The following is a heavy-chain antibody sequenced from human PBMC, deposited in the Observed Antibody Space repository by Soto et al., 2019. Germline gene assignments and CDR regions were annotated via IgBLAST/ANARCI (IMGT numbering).Heavy chain of an antibody. V-gene: IGHV3-30*18. Sequence: QVQLVESGGGVVQPGRSLRLSCAASGFTFSNYGVHWVRQAPGKGLEWVAFISYDGSREDYADAVKGRLTISRENSKNTVFLQMNSLRAEDTAVYYCAKDEATGWYTTYFFDYWGQGTLVTVSS. D-gene: IGHD6-19*01. CDR1: GFTFSNYG. CDR3: AKDEATGWYTTYFFDY. J-gene: IGHJ4*02. CDR2: ISYDGSRE.